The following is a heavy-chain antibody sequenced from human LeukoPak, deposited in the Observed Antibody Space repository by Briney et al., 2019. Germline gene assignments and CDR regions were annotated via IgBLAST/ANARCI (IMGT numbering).Heavy chain of an antibody. Sequence: SETLSLTCTVSGGSISSSSYYWGWIRQPPGKGLEWIGSIYYSGSTYYTPSLKTRVTISVDTSKNQFSLKLSSVPAADTAVYYCARTCRYYGSGSYYNVRYYYYYMDVWGKGTTVTVSS. CDR3: ARTCRYYGSGSYYNVRYYYYYMDV. D-gene: IGHD3-10*01. V-gene: IGHV4-39*07. CDR2: IYYSGST. CDR1: GGSISSSSYY. J-gene: IGHJ6*03.